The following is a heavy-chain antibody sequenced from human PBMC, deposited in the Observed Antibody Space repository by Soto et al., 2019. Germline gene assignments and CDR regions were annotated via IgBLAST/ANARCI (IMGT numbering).Heavy chain of an antibody. CDR3: AIHVGWLRRLAAFDI. V-gene: IGHV5-51*01. D-gene: IGHD5-12*01. Sequence: PGESLKISCKGSGYSFTSYWIGWVRQMPGKGLEWMGIIYPGDSDTRYSPSFQGQVTISADKSISTAYLQWSSLKASDTAMYYCAIHVGWLRRLAAFDIWGQGTMVTVSS. CDR2: IYPGDSDT. J-gene: IGHJ3*02. CDR1: GYSFTSYW.